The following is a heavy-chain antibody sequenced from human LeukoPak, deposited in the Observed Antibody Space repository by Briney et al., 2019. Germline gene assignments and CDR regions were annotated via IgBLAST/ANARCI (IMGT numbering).Heavy chain of an antibody. CDR1: GYIFTGYY. CDR2: INPNSGGA. D-gene: IGHD4-17*01. J-gene: IGHJ4*02. V-gene: IGHV1-2*06. CDR3: ARGSDYGDSPGLN. Sequence: ASVKVSCKASGYIFTGYYMHWVRQAPGQGLEWMGRINPNSGGANYAQKFQGRVTMTRDMSINTAYMELSRLESADTAVYYCARGSDYGDSPGLNWGQGTLVTVSS.